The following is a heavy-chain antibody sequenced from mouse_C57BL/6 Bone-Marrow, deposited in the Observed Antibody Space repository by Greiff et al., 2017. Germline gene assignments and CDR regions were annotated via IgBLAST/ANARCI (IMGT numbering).Heavy chain of an antibody. Sequence: VQLQESGAELVRPGTSVKVSCKASGYAFTNYLIEWVKQRPGQGLEWIGVINPGSGGTNYNEKFKGKATLTADKSSSTAYMQLSSLTSEDSAVYFCATTVVATRAMDYWGQGTSVTVSS. V-gene: IGHV1-54*01. CDR3: ATTVVATRAMDY. D-gene: IGHD1-1*01. J-gene: IGHJ4*01. CDR1: GYAFTNYL. CDR2: INPGSGGT.